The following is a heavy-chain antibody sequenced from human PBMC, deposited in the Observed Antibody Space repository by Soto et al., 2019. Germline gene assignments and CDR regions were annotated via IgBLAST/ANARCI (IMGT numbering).Heavy chain of an antibody. CDR2: MNPNSANT. CDR1: GYTFTSYD. V-gene: IGHV1-8*01. D-gene: IGHD3-16*01. CDR3: AREGVRGMEV. Sequence: QVQLVQSGAEVKKPGASVKVSCKASGYTFTSYDINWVRQATGQGLEWMGWMNPNSANTGYAQKFQGRVTMARNTSIRTAYMELSSLRSEAVAVDYGAREGVRGMEVWGQGTTVTVSS. J-gene: IGHJ6*02.